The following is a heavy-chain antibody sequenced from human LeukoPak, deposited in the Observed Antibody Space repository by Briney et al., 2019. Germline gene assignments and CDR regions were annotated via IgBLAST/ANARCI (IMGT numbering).Heavy chain of an antibody. J-gene: IGHJ6*03. D-gene: IGHD3-16*01. CDR2: INHSGST. CDR3: AREGKTWGGPYYYYYMDV. Sequence: SETLSLTCAVYGGSFSGYYWSWIRQPPGKGLEWIGEINHSGSTNYNPSLKSRVTISVDTSKNQFSLKLSSVTAADTAVYYCAREGKTWGGPYYYYYMDVWGKGTTVTISS. CDR1: GGSFSGYY. V-gene: IGHV4-34*01.